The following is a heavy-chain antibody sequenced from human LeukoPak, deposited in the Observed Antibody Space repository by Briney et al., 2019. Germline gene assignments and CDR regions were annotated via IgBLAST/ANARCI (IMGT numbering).Heavy chain of an antibody. D-gene: IGHD3-3*01. CDR2: ISSSTTYI. CDR1: GFTFSSYS. Sequence: GGSLRLSCAASGFTFSSYSMSWFRQDPGEGLERVSSISSSTTYIYYADSMKGRFTISRDNAKNSLYQQMNSLRAEDTAMYYCARTKGAREDDFWSGSDYWGQGTLVTVSS. CDR3: ARTKGAREDDFWSGSDY. V-gene: IGHV3-21*01. J-gene: IGHJ4*02.